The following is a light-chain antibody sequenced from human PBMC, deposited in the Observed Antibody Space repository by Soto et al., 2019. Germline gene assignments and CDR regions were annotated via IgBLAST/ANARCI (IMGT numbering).Light chain of an antibody. V-gene: IGKV3-20*01. CDR1: QSVSSSY. J-gene: IGKJ3*01. CDR2: GAS. CDR3: QQYGGSPFT. Sequence: EIVLTQSPGTLSLSPGERATLSCRASQSVSSSYLAWCQQKPGQAPRLLIYGASSRATGIPDRFSGSGSGADFTLTISRLEPEDFAVYYCQQYGGSPFTFGPGTKVDIK.